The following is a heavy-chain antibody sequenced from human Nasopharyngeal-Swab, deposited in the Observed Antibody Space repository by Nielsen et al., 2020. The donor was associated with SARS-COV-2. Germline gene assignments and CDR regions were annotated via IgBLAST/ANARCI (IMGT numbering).Heavy chain of an antibody. CDR3: ARGIVVDSSSWYPSYFDY. D-gene: IGHD6-13*01. Sequence: GSLRLSCAVYGGSFSGYYWSWIRQPPGKGLEWIGEINHSGSTNYNPSLKSRVTISVDTSKNQFSLKLNSVTAADTAVYYCARGIVVDSSSWYPSYFDYWGQGTLVT. CDR1: GGSFSGYY. CDR2: INHSGST. V-gene: IGHV4-34*01. J-gene: IGHJ4*02.